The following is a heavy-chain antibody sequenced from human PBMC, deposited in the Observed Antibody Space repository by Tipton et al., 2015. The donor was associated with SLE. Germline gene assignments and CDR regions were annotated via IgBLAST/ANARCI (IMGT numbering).Heavy chain of an antibody. J-gene: IGHJ5*02. D-gene: IGHD1-20*01. V-gene: IGHV4-34*01. CDR3: ARFQGNWNWFDP. CDR2: INHSGST. Sequence: LRLSCAVYGGSFSGYYWSWIRQPPGKGLEWIGEINHSGSTNYNPSLKSRVTISVDTSKNQFSLKLSSVTAADTAVYYCARFQGNWNWFDPWGQGTLVTVSS. CDR1: GGSFSGYY.